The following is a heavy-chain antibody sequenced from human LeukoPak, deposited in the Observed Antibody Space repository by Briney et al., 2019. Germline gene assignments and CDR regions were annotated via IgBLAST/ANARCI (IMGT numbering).Heavy chain of an antibody. J-gene: IGHJ6*02. CDR3: ATGNTALDPGGYYGMDV. CDR2: FDPEDGET. CDR1: GYTLTELS. V-gene: IGHV1-24*01. D-gene: IGHD5-18*01. Sequence: ASVKVSCKVSGYTLTELSMHWVRQAPGKGLEWMGGFDPEDGETIYAQKFQGRVTMTEDTSTDTAYMELSSLRSEDTAVYYCATGNTALDPGGYYGMDVWGQGTTVTVSS.